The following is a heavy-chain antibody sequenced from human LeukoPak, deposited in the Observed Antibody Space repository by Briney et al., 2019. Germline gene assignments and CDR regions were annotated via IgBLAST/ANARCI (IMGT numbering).Heavy chain of an antibody. CDR1: GFTFSSYS. J-gene: IGHJ3*02. Sequence: PGGSRRLSCAASGFTFSSYSMSWVRQAPGKGLEWVAYISSSSSTLHYADPVKGRFTISRDNANNSLYLQMNSLRDEDTAVYYCARDGRPFDIWRQGTMVTVSS. CDR3: ARDGRPFDI. V-gene: IGHV3-48*02. CDR2: ISSSSSTL.